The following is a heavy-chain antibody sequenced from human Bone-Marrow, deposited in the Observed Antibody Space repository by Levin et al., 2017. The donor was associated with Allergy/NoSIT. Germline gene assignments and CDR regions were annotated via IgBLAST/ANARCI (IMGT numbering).Heavy chain of an antibody. CDR2: ISWNSYDM. CDR1: GFNFDDYA. J-gene: IGHJ4*02. V-gene: IGHV3-9*01. D-gene: IGHD4-11*01. CDR3: AEDHTTLTTPGSLDS. Sequence: AGGSLRLSCVASGFNFDDYAMHWVRQAPGKGLEWVSGISWNSYDMAYADSVKGRFTISRDNGKRILYLHLSSLSAEDSALYYCAEDHTTLTTPGSLDSWGQGSLVTVFS.